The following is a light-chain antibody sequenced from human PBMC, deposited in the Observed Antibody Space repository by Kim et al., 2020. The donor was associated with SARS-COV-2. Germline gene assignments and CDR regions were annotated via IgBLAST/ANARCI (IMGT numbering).Light chain of an antibody. V-gene: IGKV3-20*01. J-gene: IGKJ2*01. CDR3: QQYDSSPPYT. CDR2: GAS. CDR1: QSVSRSY. Sequence: SPGKRATLSCRASQSVSRSYLAWYQQRPGQAPRLLIYGASSRATGIPDRFSGSGSGTDFTLTISRLEPEDFAVYYCQQYDSSPPYTFGQGTKLEI.